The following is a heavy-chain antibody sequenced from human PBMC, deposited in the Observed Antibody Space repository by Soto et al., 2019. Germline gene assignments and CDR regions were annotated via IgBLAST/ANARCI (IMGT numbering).Heavy chain of an antibody. V-gene: IGHV1-69*01. CDR3: ARGVQQDSSGYYYFY. CDR1: GGTFSSYG. D-gene: IGHD3-22*01. CDR2: IIPIFGRA. Sequence: QVQLVQSGAEVKKPGSSVKVSCKASGGTFSSYGIDWVRQAPGQGLEWMGGIIPIFGRANYAQKIQGRVTITADESTSTAYMELRSLRSEDTAVYYCARGVQQDSSGYYYFYWGQGTLVTVSS. J-gene: IGHJ4*02.